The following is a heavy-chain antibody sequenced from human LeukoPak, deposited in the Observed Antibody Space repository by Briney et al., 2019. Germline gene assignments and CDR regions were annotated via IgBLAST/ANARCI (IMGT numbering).Heavy chain of an antibody. CDR3: ARDHLWFGDLFDL. V-gene: IGHV4-59*01. CDR2: IYYSGST. D-gene: IGHD3-10*01. CDR1: GGSIRSYY. Sequence: SETLSLTCTVSGGSIRSYYWSWIRQPPGKGLEWIGYIYYSGSTNYNPSLKSRVTISVDTSKNQFSLKLSSVTAADTAVYYCARDHLWFGDLFDLWGRGTLVTVSS. J-gene: IGHJ2*01.